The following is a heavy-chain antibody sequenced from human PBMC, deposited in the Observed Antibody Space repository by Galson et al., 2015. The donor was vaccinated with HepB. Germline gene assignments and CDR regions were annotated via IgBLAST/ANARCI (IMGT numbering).Heavy chain of an antibody. D-gene: IGHD1-14*01. CDR2: IKEDGGAR. CDR1: GFTFSTYW. J-gene: IGHJ4*02. CDR3: ARNHYWLFDY. Sequence: SLRLSCAASGFTFSTYWMTWVRQAPGKGLEWVANIKEDGGARNYVDSVKGRFTISRDNYKNSLFLQMNSLRAEDTAVYYCARNHYWLFDYLGQGTLVTVSS. V-gene: IGHV3-7*03.